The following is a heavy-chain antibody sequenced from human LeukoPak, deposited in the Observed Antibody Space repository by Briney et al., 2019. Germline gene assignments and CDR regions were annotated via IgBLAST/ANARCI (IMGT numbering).Heavy chain of an antibody. Sequence: GGSLRLSCAASGFTFSSYWMPWVRHAPGKGLVWVSRITGDGSGANYADSVKGRFTISRDNAKNTLYLQMNSLRAEDTAVYYCARFAVTTAGDYWGQGTLVTVSS. CDR3: ARFAVTTAGDY. V-gene: IGHV3-74*01. D-gene: IGHD1-1*01. J-gene: IGHJ4*02. CDR2: ITGDGSGA. CDR1: GFTFSSYW.